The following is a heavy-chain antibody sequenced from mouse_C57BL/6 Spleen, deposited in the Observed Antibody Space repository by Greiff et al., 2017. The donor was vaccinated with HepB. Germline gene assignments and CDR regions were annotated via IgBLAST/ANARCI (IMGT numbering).Heavy chain of an antibody. V-gene: IGHV1S81*02. CDR2: TNPTNGRT. CDR1: GYTFTSYW. CDR3: ARIKKIVATYFDY. D-gene: IGHD1-1*01. J-gene: IGHJ2*01. Sequence: VQLQQSGAELVKAGASVKMSCKASGYTFTSYWMHWVKQRLGQGLEWFAETNPTNGRTYYNEKFKSKATLTVDKSSSTAYMLLSCPTSEVSAVYYCARIKKIVATYFDYWGQGTTLTVSS.